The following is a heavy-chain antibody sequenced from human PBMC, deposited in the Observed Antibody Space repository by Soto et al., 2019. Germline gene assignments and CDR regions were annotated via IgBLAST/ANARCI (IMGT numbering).Heavy chain of an antibody. CDR2: TSYDGSNK. V-gene: IGHV3-30*19. CDR1: GFTFRSYV. Sequence: QVQLVESGGGVVQPGASLRLSCVGSGFTFRSYVIHWVRQAPGNGLAWVALTSYDGSNKYYDDSVKGRFTISRDNSRNTVDMHMDSLRLEDTALYYCARWGTRGGLDVWGQGTLVSVSS. D-gene: IGHD3-16*01. CDR3: ARWGTRGGLDV. J-gene: IGHJ4*02.